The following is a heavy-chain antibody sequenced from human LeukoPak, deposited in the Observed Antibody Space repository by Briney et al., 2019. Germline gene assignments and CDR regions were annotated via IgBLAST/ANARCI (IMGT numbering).Heavy chain of an antibody. J-gene: IGHJ4*02. CDR3: AREDCSGGSCHFDY. Sequence: GGSLRLSCAASGFTFSSYEMNWVRQAPGKGLEWVSYISSSGSTIYYADSVKGRFTISRDNAKNSLYVQMNSRRAEDTAVYYCAREDCSGGSCHFDYWGQGTLVTVSS. D-gene: IGHD2-15*01. CDR2: ISSSGSTI. V-gene: IGHV3-48*03. CDR1: GFTFSSYE.